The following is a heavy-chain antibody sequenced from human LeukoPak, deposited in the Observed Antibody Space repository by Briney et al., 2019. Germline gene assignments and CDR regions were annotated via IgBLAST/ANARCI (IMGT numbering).Heavy chain of an antibody. CDR2: ITASGDRA. CDR1: GFTFSNYA. V-gene: IGHV3-23*01. Sequence: PGGSLRLSCAASGFTFSNYAMTWVRQTPGKGLEWVSVITASGDRAYYLESVKGRFTISRDNSKNSLYLQMNSLRAEDTAVYYCARDLVGATRNRRRVPPFGDAFDIWGQGTMVTVSS. CDR3: ARDLVGATRNRRRVPPFGDAFDI. D-gene: IGHD1-26*01. J-gene: IGHJ3*02.